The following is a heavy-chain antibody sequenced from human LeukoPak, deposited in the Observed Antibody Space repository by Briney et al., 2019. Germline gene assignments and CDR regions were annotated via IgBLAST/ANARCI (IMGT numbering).Heavy chain of an antibody. CDR3: AREASKGYVIWDY. V-gene: IGHV4-61*01. Sequence: PSETLSLTCTVSGGSVSSGSYYWSWIRQPPGKGLEWIGFIHYSGSTRYNPSLQSRVTISADTSKNQFSLKLRSVTAADTAVYYCAREASKGYVIWDYWGQGTLVTVSS. D-gene: IGHD5-18*01. J-gene: IGHJ4*02. CDR1: GGSVSSGSYY. CDR2: IHYSGST.